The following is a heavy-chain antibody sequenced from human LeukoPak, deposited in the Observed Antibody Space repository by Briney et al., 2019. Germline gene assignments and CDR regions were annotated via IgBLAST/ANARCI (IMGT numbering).Heavy chain of an antibody. CDR1: EFSLGSNY. CDR3: ARIRGYSYGFDS. Sequence: GGSLRLSCAASEFSLGSNYMTWVRQAPGKGLEWVSLIYSGGSTYYADSVKGRFTISRDNSKNTLYLQMNSLRAEDTAVYYCARIRGYSYGFDSWGQGTLVTVSS. V-gene: IGHV3-66*01. CDR2: IYSGGST. D-gene: IGHD5-18*01. J-gene: IGHJ4*02.